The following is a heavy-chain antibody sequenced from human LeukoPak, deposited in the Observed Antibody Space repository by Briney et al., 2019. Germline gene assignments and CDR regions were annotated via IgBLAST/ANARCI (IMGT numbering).Heavy chain of an antibody. V-gene: IGHV3-23*01. CDR1: GFTFSNYA. J-gene: IGHJ4*02. CDR3: ARNSGWPYFDY. Sequence: GGSLRLSCEASGFTFSNYAMSWVRKAPGKGLEWVSGISYSGDNTYYADSVKGRFTISRDNSKNTLYLQMNSLRAEDTAVYYCARNSGWPYFDYWGQGTLVTVSS. D-gene: IGHD6-19*01. CDR2: ISYSGDNT.